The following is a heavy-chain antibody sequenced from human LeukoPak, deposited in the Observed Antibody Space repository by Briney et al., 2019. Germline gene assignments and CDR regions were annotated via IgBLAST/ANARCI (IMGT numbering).Heavy chain of an antibody. V-gene: IGHV3-64*01. Sequence: GGSLRLSCAASGFMFSSYGMNWVRQAPGKGLEYVSAISTNGGSTYYANSVKGRFTISRDNSKNTLYLQMGSLRAEDMAMYYCARGDSMIVVVKGFDSWGQGTLVTVSS. J-gene: IGHJ4*02. CDR3: ARGDSMIVVVKGFDS. CDR1: GFMFSSYG. D-gene: IGHD3-22*01. CDR2: ISTNGGST.